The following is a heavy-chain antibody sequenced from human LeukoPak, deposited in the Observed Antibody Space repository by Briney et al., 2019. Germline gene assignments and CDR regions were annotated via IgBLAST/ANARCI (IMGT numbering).Heavy chain of an antibody. D-gene: IGHD2-15*01. J-gene: IGHJ4*02. Sequence: GASVKVSCKASGYTFTGYYMHWVRQAPGQGLEWMGWINPKSGGTNYAQKFQGRVTMTRDTSISTAYMELSRLRSDDTAVYYCAREGRFFVVVAATLYDYWGQGTLVTVSS. CDR1: GYTFTGYY. CDR3: AREGRFFVVVAATLYDY. CDR2: INPKSGGT. V-gene: IGHV1-2*02.